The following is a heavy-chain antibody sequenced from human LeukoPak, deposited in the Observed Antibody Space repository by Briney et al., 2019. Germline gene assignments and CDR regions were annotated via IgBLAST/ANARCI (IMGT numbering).Heavy chain of an antibody. CDR3: ARAVGGDGSGSL. Sequence: SETLSLTCTVSGYSISSGYYWGWIRQPPGKGLEWIGSIYHSGSTYYNPSLKSRVTMSVDMSTRQISLKLSSVTAADTAVYYCARAVGGDGSGSLWGPGTLVTVSS. D-gene: IGHD3-10*01. J-gene: IGHJ4*02. CDR1: GYSISSGYY. CDR2: IYHSGST. V-gene: IGHV4-38-2*02.